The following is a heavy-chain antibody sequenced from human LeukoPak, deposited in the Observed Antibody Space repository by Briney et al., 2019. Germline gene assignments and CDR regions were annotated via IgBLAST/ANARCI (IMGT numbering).Heavy chain of an antibody. V-gene: IGHV5-51*01. CDR2: IYPGDSDT. J-gene: IGHJ3*02. Sequence: GESLKISCKGSGYSFTSYWIGWVRQMPGKGLEWMGIIYPGDSDTRYSPSFQGQVTISADKSISTAYLQWSSLKASDTAMYYCAXXARXYYDXWSGPSYDAFDIWGQGTMVTVSS. CDR3: AXXARXYYDXWSGPSYDAFDI. D-gene: IGHD3-3*01. CDR1: GYSFTSYW.